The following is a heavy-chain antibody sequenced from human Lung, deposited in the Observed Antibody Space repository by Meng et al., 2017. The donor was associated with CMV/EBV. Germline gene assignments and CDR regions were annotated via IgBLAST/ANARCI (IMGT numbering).Heavy chain of an antibody. D-gene: IGHD2-2*01. V-gene: IGHV4-30-4*01. CDR2: MDYRGST. J-gene: IGHJ4*02. Sequence: HVQLQESGPGLVKPSQTLSLTCTVSGDSSSSGEYFWSWIRQPPGKGLEWIGYMDYRGSTFYNPSLKSRVTISVDTSKNQFSLKLSSVTAADTAVYFCARGELLWDYWGQGTLVTVSS. CDR3: ARGELLWDY. CDR1: GDSSSSGEYF.